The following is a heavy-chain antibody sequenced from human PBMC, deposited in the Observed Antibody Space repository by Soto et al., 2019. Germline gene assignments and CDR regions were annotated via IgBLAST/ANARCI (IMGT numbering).Heavy chain of an antibody. D-gene: IGHD6-19*01. Sequence: QVQLVQSGAEVKKPGSSVKASCKASGGTFSSYAISWVRQAPGQGLEWMGGIIPIFGTANYAQKFQGRVTITADESTSTDYMHLSSLRSEDTAVYYCPRDSSGSYYFDYWGQGTLVTVSS. CDR3: PRDSSGSYYFDY. V-gene: IGHV1-69*01. J-gene: IGHJ4*02. CDR2: IIPIFGTA. CDR1: GGTFSSYA.